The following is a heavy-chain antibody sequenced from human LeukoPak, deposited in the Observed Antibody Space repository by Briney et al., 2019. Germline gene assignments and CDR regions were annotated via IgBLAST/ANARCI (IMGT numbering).Heavy chain of an antibody. CDR2: IKQDGSEK. J-gene: IGHJ4*02. CDR3: ARDGASIAAD. CDR1: GFTFSGYW. D-gene: IGHD6-13*01. Sequence: PGGSLRLSCAASGFTFSGYWMSWVRQAPGKGLEWVANIKQDGSEKYYVDSVKGRFTISRDNAKNPLYLQMNSLKAEDTAVYYCARDGASIAADWGQGTLVTVSS. V-gene: IGHV3-7*01.